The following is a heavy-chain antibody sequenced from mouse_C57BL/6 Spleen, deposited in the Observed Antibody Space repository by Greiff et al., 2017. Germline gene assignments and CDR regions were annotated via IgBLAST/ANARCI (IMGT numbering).Heavy chain of an antibody. Sequence: VQLQESGAELARPGASVKLSCKASGYTFTSYGISWVKQRTGQGLEWIGEIYPRSGNTYYTEKFKGKATLTADKSSSAAYMELRSLTSEDSAVYFCARPQYYGSSPSYWYFDVWGTGTMVTVSS. V-gene: IGHV1-81*01. CDR2: IYPRSGNT. CDR1: GYTFTSYG. CDR3: ARPQYYGSSPSYWYFDV. J-gene: IGHJ1*03. D-gene: IGHD1-1*01.